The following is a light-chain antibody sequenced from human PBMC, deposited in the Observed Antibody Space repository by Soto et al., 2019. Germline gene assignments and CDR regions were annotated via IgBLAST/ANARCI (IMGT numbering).Light chain of an antibody. CDR1: SSNIGNNF. CDR2: DND. CDR3: GTWDSRLSAVV. J-gene: IGLJ2*01. V-gene: IGLV1-51*01. Sequence: QSVLTQPPSVSAAPGQKVTISCSGSSSNIGNNFVSWYQQLPGTAPKLLIYDNDMRPSGIPDRFSGSKSGTSATLGITGLQTGDEADYYCGTWDSRLSAVVFGGGTKLPVL.